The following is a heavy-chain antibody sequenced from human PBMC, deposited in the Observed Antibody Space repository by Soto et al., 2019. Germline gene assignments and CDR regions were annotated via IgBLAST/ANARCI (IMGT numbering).Heavy chain of an antibody. J-gene: IGHJ3*02. Sequence: EVQLVESGGGLIQPGGSLRLSCAASGFSVSANYMNWVRQAPGKGQQWVSLLYAGGATFYADSVKGRFTISRDSSKNTLYLQMDSLRVEYTAVYYCATQRTNDYGDPNDALDIWGQGTLVSVSS. CDR3: ATQRTNDYGDPNDALDI. V-gene: IGHV3-53*01. CDR1: GFSVSANY. D-gene: IGHD4-17*01. CDR2: LYAGGAT.